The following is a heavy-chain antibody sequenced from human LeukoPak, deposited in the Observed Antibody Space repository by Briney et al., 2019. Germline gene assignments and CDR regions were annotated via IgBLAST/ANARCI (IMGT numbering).Heavy chain of an antibody. CDR2: ISYDGSNK. V-gene: IGHV3-30*07. J-gene: IGHJ4*02. D-gene: IGHD6-19*01. CDR3: AKTSSGSGFAY. Sequence: GGSLRLSCAASGFTFSSYAMHWVRQAPGKGLEWVAVISYDGSNKYYADSAKGRFTISRDNSKNTVYLQMNSLRAEDTAVYYCAKTSSGSGFAYWGQGPLVTVSS. CDR1: GFTFSSYA.